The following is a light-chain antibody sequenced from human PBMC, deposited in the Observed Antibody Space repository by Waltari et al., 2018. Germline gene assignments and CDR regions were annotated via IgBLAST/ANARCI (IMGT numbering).Light chain of an antibody. Sequence: DIQMTQSPSSVSASVGDTVTITCRASQDISNQLTWYQQKPVQAPKFLIYDASTLESGVPSRFSGSGSGTDFTLTVRSLQPEDFATYYCQETNTFPVTFGQGTRLEIK. CDR3: QETNTFPVT. CDR1: QDISNQ. CDR2: DAS. V-gene: IGKV1D-12*01. J-gene: IGKJ5*01.